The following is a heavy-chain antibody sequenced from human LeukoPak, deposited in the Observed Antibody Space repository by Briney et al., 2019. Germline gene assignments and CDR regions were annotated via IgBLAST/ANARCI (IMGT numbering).Heavy chain of an antibody. CDR2: ISHHETSE. Sequence: GGSLRLSCAASGFTFSTYALHWVRQAPGKGLEWLTVISHHETSEYYADSVKGRFTISRDNTKNTLYLQMNSLRAEDTAVYYCARDVSVLVISFGFYSWGQRTLVTVSS. CDR3: ARDVSVLVISFGFYS. V-gene: IGHV3-30-3*01. CDR1: GFTFSTYA. D-gene: IGHD3-22*01. J-gene: IGHJ4*02.